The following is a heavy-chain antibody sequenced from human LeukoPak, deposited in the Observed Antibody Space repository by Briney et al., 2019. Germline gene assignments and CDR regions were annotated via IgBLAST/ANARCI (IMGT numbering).Heavy chain of an antibody. CDR1: GFMFSTYI. Sequence: TGGSLRLSCAASGFMFSTYIINWVRQAPGKGPEWVAHIKQDASQEYHVDSVKGRFTISRDNAKNSLYLQMNSLRAEDTAVYYCARGVVYPTWSGPHWSDYWGQGTLVTVSS. J-gene: IGHJ4*02. CDR2: IKQDASQE. D-gene: IGHD3-3*01. CDR3: ARGVVYPTWSGPHWSDY. V-gene: IGHV3-7*01.